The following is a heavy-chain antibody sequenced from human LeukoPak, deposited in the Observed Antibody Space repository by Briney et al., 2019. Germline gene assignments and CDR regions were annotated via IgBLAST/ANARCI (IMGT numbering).Heavy chain of an antibody. V-gene: IGHV3-7*01. Sequence: SGGSLRLSCAASGFTFSAYWMSWVRQAPGKGLEWVANIKQDGSEEYYVDSVRGRITISRDNAKNSLYLQMNSLRAEDTAVYYCAKDPTPELAYDFWSGYAFDIWGQGTMVTVSS. J-gene: IGHJ3*02. CDR1: GFTFSAYW. CDR3: AKDPTPELAYDFWSGYAFDI. CDR2: IKQDGSEE. D-gene: IGHD3-3*01.